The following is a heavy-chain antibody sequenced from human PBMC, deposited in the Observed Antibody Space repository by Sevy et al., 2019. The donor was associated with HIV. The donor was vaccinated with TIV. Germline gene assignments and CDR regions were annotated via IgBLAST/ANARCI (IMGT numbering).Heavy chain of an antibody. D-gene: IGHD3-3*01. V-gene: IGHV1-46*01. J-gene: IGHJ5*02. Sequence: ASVKVSCKASGYTFTSYYMHWVRQAPGQGLEWMGIINPSGGSTSYAQKFQGRVTMTRDTSTSTVYMELSSLRSEDTAVYYCARLVNSFWSGYPNRVINWFDPWGQGTLVTVSS. CDR1: GYTFTSYY. CDR3: ARLVNSFWSGYPNRVINWFDP. CDR2: INPSGGST.